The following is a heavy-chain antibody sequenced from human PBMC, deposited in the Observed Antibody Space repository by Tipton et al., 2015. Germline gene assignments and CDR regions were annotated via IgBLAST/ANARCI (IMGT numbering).Heavy chain of an antibody. CDR1: GGSIRSYY. V-gene: IGHV4-59*01. J-gene: IGHJ3*02. D-gene: IGHD4-17*01. Sequence: TLSLTCTVSGGSIRSYYWSWIRQPPGKGLEWIGYIYYSGSTNYNPSLKSRVTTSVDTSKNQFSLRLSSVTAADTAVYYCARHTVTTEFDVFDIWGQGTRVTVSS. CDR2: IYYSGST. CDR3: ARHTVTTEFDVFDI.